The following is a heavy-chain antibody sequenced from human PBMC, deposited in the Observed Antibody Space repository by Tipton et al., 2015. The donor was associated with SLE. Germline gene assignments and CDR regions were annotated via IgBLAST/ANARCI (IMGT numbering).Heavy chain of an antibody. D-gene: IGHD4-17*01. J-gene: IGHJ6*03. CDR2: LSGSGEFR. CDR3: VRGNTDYFYDYLDV. CDR1: GFTFRLHA. Sequence: GSLRLSCVASGFTFRLHALTWVRQAPGKGLEWVSGLSGSGEFRYYADSVKGRFTTSRDNSRTTVYLQMNSLRVEDTAVYYCVRGNTDYFYDYLDVWGKGTTVSVSS. V-gene: IGHV3-23*01.